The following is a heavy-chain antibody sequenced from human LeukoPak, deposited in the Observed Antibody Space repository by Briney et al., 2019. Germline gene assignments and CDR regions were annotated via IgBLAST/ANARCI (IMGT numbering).Heavy chain of an antibody. CDR2: IYYSGST. CDR1: GGSISSYY. Sequence: SETLSLTCTVSGGSISSYYWSWIRQPLGKGLEWIGYIYYSGSTNYNPSLKSRVTISVDTSKNQFSLKLSSVTAADTAVYYCARVAWAAAGNNWFDPWGQGTLVTVSS. D-gene: IGHD6-13*01. CDR3: ARVAWAAAGNNWFDP. J-gene: IGHJ5*02. V-gene: IGHV4-59*01.